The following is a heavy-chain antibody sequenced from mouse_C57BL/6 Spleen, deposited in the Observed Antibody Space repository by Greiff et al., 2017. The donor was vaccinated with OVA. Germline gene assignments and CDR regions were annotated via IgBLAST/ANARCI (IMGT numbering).Heavy chain of an antibody. Sequence: EVQLVESGEGLVKPGGSLKLSCAASGFTFSSYAMSWVRQTPEKRLEWVAYISSGGDYIYYADTVKGRFTIARDNARNTLYLQMSSLKSEDTAMYYCTRDEIYYGSSSFAYWGQGTLVTVSA. CDR1: GFTFSSYA. J-gene: IGHJ3*01. CDR2: ISSGGDYI. V-gene: IGHV5-9-1*02. CDR3: TRDEIYYGSSSFAY. D-gene: IGHD1-1*01.